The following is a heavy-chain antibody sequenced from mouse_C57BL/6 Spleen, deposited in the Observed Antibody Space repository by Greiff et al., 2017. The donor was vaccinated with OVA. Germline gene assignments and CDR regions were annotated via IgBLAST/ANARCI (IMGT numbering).Heavy chain of an antibody. J-gene: IGHJ1*03. Sequence: QVQLQQSGAELARPGASVKMSCKASGYTFTSYTMHWVKQRPGQGLEWIGHINPSSGYTKYNQKFKDKATLTADKSSSTAYMQLSSLTSEDSAVYYCARSEEDYYGTPWYFDVWGTGTTVTVSS. V-gene: IGHV1-4*01. CDR1: GYTFTSYT. CDR2: INPSSGYT. D-gene: IGHD1-1*01. CDR3: ARSEEDYYGTPWYFDV.